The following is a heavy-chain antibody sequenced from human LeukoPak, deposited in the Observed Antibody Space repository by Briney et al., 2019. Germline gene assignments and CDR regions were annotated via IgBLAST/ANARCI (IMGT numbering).Heavy chain of an antibody. D-gene: IGHD2-15*01. CDR2: IYTSGTT. CDR1: GFTFSSYG. Sequence: GGSLRLSCVASGFTFSSYGMNWVRQAPGKGLEWVAVIYTSGTTKAADSVKGRFTISRDNSKNTVFLQMNGLRPEDTAVYYCAKDMGIDPWGQGTLVTVFS. V-gene: IGHV3-23*05. J-gene: IGHJ5*02. CDR3: AKDMGIDP.